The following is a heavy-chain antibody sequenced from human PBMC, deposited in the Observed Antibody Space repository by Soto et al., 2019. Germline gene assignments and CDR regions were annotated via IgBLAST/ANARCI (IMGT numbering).Heavy chain of an antibody. CDR1: GFSLSTSGVG. CDR3: AHSLVPNWGSRGAFDS. Sequence: QITLKESGPTLVQPTQTLTLTCTFSGFSLSTSGVGVGWIRQPPGKALEWLALIYWDDDKRYSPSLKSRLTITKDPAQNQVVLTMTIMDPVDTATYYCAHSLVPNWGSRGAFDSWGQGTLVTVSS. CDR2: IYWDDDK. J-gene: IGHJ4*02. V-gene: IGHV2-5*02. D-gene: IGHD7-27*01.